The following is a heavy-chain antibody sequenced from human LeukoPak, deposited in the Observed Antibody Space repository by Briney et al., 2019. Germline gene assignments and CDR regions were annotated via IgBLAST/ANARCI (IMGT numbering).Heavy chain of an antibody. Sequence: GASVKVSCKASGYTVTNFDINWVRQATGQGLEWMGWMNLDSGNTGYAQKFQGRVTMTTNTSISTAYMELSSLRSEDTAVYYCASMVTPYWYFDLWGRGTLVTVSS. V-gene: IGHV1-8*01. CDR1: GYTVTNFD. J-gene: IGHJ2*01. D-gene: IGHD5-18*01. CDR3: ASMVTPYWYFDL. CDR2: MNLDSGNT.